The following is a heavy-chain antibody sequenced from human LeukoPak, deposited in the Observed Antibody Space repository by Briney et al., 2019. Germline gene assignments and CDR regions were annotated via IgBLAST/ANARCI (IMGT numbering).Heavy chain of an antibody. J-gene: IGHJ6*02. CDR3: ARAEGPSGSYCYYGMDV. Sequence: GASVKVSCKASGGTFSSYAISWVRQAPGQGLEWMGGIIPIFGTANYAQKFQGRVTITADESTSTAYMELSSLRSEDTAVYYCARAEGPSGSYCYYGMDVWGQGTTVTVSS. CDR2: IIPIFGTA. CDR1: GGTFSSYA. V-gene: IGHV1-69*13. D-gene: IGHD1-26*01.